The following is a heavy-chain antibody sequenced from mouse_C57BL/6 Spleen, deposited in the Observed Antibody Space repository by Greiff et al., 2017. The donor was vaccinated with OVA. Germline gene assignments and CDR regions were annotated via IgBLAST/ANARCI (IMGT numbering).Heavy chain of an antibody. CDR1: GYAFSSSW. CDR3: ARDYYGSSYDYYAMDY. D-gene: IGHD1-1*01. Sequence: VQVVESGPELVKPGASVKISCKASGYAFSSSWMNWVKQRPGKGLEWIGRIYPGDGDTNYNGKFKGKATLTADKSSSTAYMQLSSLTSEDSAVYFCARDYYGSSYDYYAMDYWGQGTSVTVSS. J-gene: IGHJ4*01. CDR2: IYPGDGDT. V-gene: IGHV1-82*01.